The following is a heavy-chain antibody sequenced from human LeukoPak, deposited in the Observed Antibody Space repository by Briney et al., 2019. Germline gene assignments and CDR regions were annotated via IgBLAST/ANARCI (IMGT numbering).Heavy chain of an antibody. CDR2: INHSGST. V-gene: IGHV4-34*01. D-gene: IGHD1-26*01. J-gene: IGHJ4*02. CDR1: GGSFSGYY. CDR3: ARVRLGGTDY. Sequence: PSETLSLTCAVYGGSFSGYYWSWIRQPPGEGLEWIGEINHSGSTNFNPSLKSRVTISLDTSKNQFSLKLSSVTAADTAVYYCARVRLGGTDYWGQGTLVTVSS.